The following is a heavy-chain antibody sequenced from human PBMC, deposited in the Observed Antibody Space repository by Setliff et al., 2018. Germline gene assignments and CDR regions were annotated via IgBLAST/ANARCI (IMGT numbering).Heavy chain of an antibody. D-gene: IGHD3-10*01. CDR1: GYTFTSYG. Sequence: ASVKVSCKASGYTFTSYGFSWVRQAPGQGLEWMGWISVYNGKTNYAQKFQGRVTMTTDTSTSTAYMELRSLRSDDTAVYYCARVYYGSGSLYDYWGQGTLVTVSS. CDR2: ISVYNGKT. CDR3: ARVYYGSGSLYDY. J-gene: IGHJ4*02. V-gene: IGHV1-18*01.